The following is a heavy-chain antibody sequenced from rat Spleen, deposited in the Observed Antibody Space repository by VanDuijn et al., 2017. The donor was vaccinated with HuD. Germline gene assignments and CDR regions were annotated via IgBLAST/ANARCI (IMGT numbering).Heavy chain of an antibody. V-gene: IGHV5-7*01. Sequence: EVQLVESGGGLVQPGRSLKLSCAASGFTFSDYYMAWVRQAPTKGLEWVATIAYDGRSIYYRDSVKGRFTISRDNAKSTLYLQMDSLRSEDTATYYCTRGEEAIGGYWGQGVMVTVSS. J-gene: IGHJ2*01. CDR1: GFTFSDYY. CDR3: TRGEEAIGGY. D-gene: IGHD1-11*01. CDR2: IAYDGRSI.